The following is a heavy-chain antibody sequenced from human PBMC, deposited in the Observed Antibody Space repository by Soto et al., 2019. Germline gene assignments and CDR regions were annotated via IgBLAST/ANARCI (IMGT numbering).Heavy chain of an antibody. CDR3: MRDFQGY. Sequence: EVQLVESGGGLVQPGGSLRLSCGASGFTFSSFWMTWVRQAPGKGLECVANIKGDGSEKFYADSVKGRFTISRDNAKNSLYLQTNSLRAEDTASYYCMRDFQGYWGQGTLVTVSS. CDR2: IKGDGSEK. CDR1: GFTFSSFW. V-gene: IGHV3-7*01. J-gene: IGHJ4*02.